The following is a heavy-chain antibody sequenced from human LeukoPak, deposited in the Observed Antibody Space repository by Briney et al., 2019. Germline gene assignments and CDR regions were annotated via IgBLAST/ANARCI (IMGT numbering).Heavy chain of an antibody. J-gene: IGHJ3*02. Sequence: GGSLRLSCAASGFTFSNYVMGWVRQAPGKGLEWVSVISDSGGTTYYGDSVRGRFTISRDNSKNTLYLQMNSLRAEDTAVYYCAKDQPVVSGAFDIWGQGTMVTVSS. CDR2: ISDSGGTT. D-gene: IGHD4-23*01. CDR1: GFTFSNYV. V-gene: IGHV3-23*01. CDR3: AKDQPVVSGAFDI.